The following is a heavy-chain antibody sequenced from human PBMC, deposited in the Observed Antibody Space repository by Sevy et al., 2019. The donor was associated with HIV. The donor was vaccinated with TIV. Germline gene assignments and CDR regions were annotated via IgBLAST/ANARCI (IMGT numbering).Heavy chain of an antibody. J-gene: IGHJ4*02. CDR3: AKVKGTYYDILTGYPYFDY. CDR1: GFTFSSYA. Sequence: GGSLRLSCAASGFTFSSYAMSWVRQAPGKGLEWVSAISGSGGSTYYADSVKGRFTISRDNSKNTRYLQMNSLRAEDTAVYYCAKVKGTYYDILTGYPYFDYWGQGTLVTVSS. V-gene: IGHV3-23*01. D-gene: IGHD3-9*01. CDR2: ISGSGGST.